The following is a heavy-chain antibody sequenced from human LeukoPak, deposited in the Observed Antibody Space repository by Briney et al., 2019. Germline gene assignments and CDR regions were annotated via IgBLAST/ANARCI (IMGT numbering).Heavy chain of an antibody. J-gene: IGHJ5*02. CDR1: GGSINSDGFY. D-gene: IGHD1-14*01. Sequence: SETLSLTCTVSGGSINSDGFYWSWIRQPPGKGLEWIGYIYYSGGTNYNPSLKSRLTMSMDTSKNQFSLRLNSVTAADTAVYYCARERYNCLDPWGQGTLVTVSS. V-gene: IGHV4-30-4*01. CDR3: ARERYNCLDP. CDR2: IYYSGGT.